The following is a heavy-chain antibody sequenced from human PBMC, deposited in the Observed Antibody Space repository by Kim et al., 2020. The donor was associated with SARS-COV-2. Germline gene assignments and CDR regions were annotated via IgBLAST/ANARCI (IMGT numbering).Heavy chain of an antibody. J-gene: IGHJ6*02. CDR3: ARVGYYGSGSYYNGAGVGMDV. CDR1: GFTFSSYE. V-gene: IGHV3-48*03. Sequence: GGSLRLSCAASGFTFSSYEMNWVRQAPGKGLEWVSYISSSGSTIYYADSVKGRFTISRDNAKNSLYLQMNSLRAEDTAVYYCARVGYYGSGSYYNGAGVGMDVWGQGTTVTVSS. CDR2: ISSSGSTI. D-gene: IGHD3-10*01.